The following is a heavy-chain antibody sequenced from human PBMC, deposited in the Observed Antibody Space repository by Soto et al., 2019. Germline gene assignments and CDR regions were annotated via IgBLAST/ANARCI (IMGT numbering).Heavy chain of an antibody. D-gene: IGHD4-17*01. V-gene: IGHV1-46*03. CDR1: GYTFTSYY. CDR2: INPSGGST. CDR3: ARDPPGTVTSFGYYFDY. J-gene: IGHJ4*02. Sequence: ASVKVSCKASGYTFTSYYMHWVRQAPGQGLEWMGIINPSGGSTSYAQKFQGRVTMTRDTSTSTVYMGLSSLRSEDTAVYYCARDPPGTVTSFGYYFDYWGQGTLVTVSS.